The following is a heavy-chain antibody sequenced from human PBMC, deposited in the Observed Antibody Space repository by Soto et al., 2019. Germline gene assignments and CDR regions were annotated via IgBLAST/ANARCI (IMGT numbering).Heavy chain of an antibody. Sequence: PPETLSLTCTVAAGSISCYYWSWIRQPAGKVLEWIGRIFTSGSTNYNTSLKSRITMSVDTSKNQVPLTLTSVTAADTAVYYCARERHIVVVTARNGLDPWGQGTLVTVPQ. CDR3: ARERHIVVVTARNGLDP. CDR2: IFTSGST. D-gene: IGHD2-21*02. V-gene: IGHV4-4*07. CDR1: AGSISCYY. J-gene: IGHJ5*02.